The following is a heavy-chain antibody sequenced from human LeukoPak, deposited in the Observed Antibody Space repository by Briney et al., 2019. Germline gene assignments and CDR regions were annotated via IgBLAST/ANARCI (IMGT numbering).Heavy chain of an antibody. V-gene: IGHV1-46*01. CDR3: ARAGILGGDYYYMDV. D-gene: IGHD3-16*01. J-gene: IGHJ6*03. CDR2: INPSGGST. Sequence: GASVKVSCKASGYTFTSHYLHWVRQAPGQGLEWMGIINPSGGSTSYAQKFQGRVTMIRDTSTSTVYMELISLRSEDTAVYYCARAGILGGDYYYMDVWGKGTTVTISS. CDR1: GYTFTSHY.